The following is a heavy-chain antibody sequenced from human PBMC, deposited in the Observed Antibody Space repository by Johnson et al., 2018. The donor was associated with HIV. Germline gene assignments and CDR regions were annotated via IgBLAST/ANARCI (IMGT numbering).Heavy chain of an antibody. J-gene: IGHJ3*02. CDR3: ARDRSSGWYGRVDAFDI. CDR2: IYSGGTT. Sequence: QVQLVESGGGVVQPGGSLRLSCAASGFTFSSYGMHWVRQAPGKGLEWVSVIYSGGTTYYGDSVMGRFTISRDNSNNTVYLQMNSLRAEDTAVYYCARDRSSGWYGRVDAFDIWGQGTMVTVSS. V-gene: IGHV3-NL1*01. D-gene: IGHD6-19*01. CDR1: GFTFSSYG.